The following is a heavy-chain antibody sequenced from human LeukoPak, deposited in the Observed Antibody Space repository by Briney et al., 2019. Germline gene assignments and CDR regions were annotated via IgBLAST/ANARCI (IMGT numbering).Heavy chain of an antibody. CDR2: IYPGDSDT. V-gene: IGHV5-51*01. Sequence: GESLKISCKGSGYSFTSYWIGWVRQMPGKGLEWMGIIYPGDSDTRYSPSFQGQVTISADKSISTAYLQWSSLKASDTAMYYCARQGAYSYRHLWFDPWGQGTLVTVSS. CDR1: GYSFTSYW. D-gene: IGHD5-18*01. CDR3: ARQGAYSYRHLWFDP. J-gene: IGHJ5*02.